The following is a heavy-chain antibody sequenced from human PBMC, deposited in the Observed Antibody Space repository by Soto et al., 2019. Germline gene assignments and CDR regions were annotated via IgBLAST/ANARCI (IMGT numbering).Heavy chain of an antibody. CDR3: ARRPRGYEILTGAPKYYFDY. CDR1: GGTFSSYT. Sequence: QVQLVQSGAEVKKPGSSVKVSCKASGGTFSSYTISWVRQAPGQGLEWMGRIIPILGIANYAQKFQGRVTITADKSTSTAYMELSSLRSEDTAVYYCARRPRGYEILTGAPKYYFDYWGQGTLVTVSS. J-gene: IGHJ4*02. D-gene: IGHD3-9*01. V-gene: IGHV1-69*02. CDR2: IIPILGIA.